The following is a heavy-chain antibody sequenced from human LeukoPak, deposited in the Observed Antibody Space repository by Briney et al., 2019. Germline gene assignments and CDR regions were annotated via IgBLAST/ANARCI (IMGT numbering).Heavy chain of an antibody. Sequence: SETLSLTCGVSGGSFNDYYWTWIRQTPGEGLEWIGQINHRGSSSYNPSLQSRVTLSIDTSRAQFSLKVTSVTAADTAVYYCARKAGGHGYEYANVILYWGQGTPVVVSP. CDR2: INHRGSS. D-gene: IGHD2-2*01. J-gene: IGHJ1*01. CDR3: ARKAGGHGYEYANVILY. V-gene: IGHV4-34*01. CDR1: GGSFNDYY.